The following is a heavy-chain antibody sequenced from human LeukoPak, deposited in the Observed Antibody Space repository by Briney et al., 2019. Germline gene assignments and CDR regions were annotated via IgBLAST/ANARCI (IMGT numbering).Heavy chain of an antibody. Sequence: GGSLRLSCAASGFTFSSYAMHWVRQAPGKGLEWVAVISYDGSNKYYADSVKGRFTISRDNSKNTLYLQMNSLRAEDTAVYYCARAQGTVTYYYYYGMDVWGQGTTVIVSS. CDR2: ISYDGSNK. CDR1: GFTFSSYA. CDR3: ARAQGTVTYYYYYGMDV. V-gene: IGHV3-30*04. D-gene: IGHD4-17*01. J-gene: IGHJ6*02.